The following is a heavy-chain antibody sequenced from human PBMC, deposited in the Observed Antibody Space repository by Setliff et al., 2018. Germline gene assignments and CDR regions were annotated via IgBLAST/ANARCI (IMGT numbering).Heavy chain of an antibody. CDR3: ARRSGDRGMTTGWPDDFDY. CDR1: GYIFTRYR. D-gene: IGHD4-17*01. Sequence: ASVKVSCKASGYIFTRYRITWVRQSPGQGLEWRGWISTRNDDTGYAQKFKGRVTLTTDTSTNTAYMELRRLRSDDTAVYYCARRSGDRGMTTGWPDDFDYWGRGTLVTVSS. V-gene: IGHV1-18*01. CDR2: ISTRNDDT. J-gene: IGHJ4*01.